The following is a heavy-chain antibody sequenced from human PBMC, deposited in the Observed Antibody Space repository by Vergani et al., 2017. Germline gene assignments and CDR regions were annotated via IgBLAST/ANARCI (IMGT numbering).Heavy chain of an antibody. Sequence: EVQLLESGGGLVQPGGSLRLSCAASGFTFSSYAMSWVRQAPGKGLEWVSAISGSGGSTYYADSVKGRFTISRDNSKNTLYLQMNSLRAEDTAVYYCATHRAPRRIAVAGRVVDYWGQGTLVTVSS. V-gene: IGHV3-23*01. CDR3: ATHRAPRRIAVAGRVVDY. D-gene: IGHD6-19*01. J-gene: IGHJ4*02. CDR2: ISGSGGST. CDR1: GFTFSSYA.